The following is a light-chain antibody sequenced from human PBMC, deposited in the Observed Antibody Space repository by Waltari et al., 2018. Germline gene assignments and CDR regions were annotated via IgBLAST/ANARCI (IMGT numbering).Light chain of an antibody. Sequence: DIVMTQYPASLAVSLGERATIHCKSSQNILYTSNNKNYLAWYQRKPGQPPKLLFYWASTRESGVPDRFSGSWSRTDFTLTISSLQAEDVAIYYCQQYDNTPYTFGQGTKLEI. CDR1: QNILYTSNNKNY. CDR3: QQYDNTPYT. J-gene: IGKJ2*01. CDR2: WAS. V-gene: IGKV4-1*01.